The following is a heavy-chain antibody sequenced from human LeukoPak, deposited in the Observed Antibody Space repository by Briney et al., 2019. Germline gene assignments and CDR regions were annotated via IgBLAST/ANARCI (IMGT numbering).Heavy chain of an antibody. CDR3: VRDLGHSRHYFEY. Sequence: GGSLRLSCAASGFTFNSFFLNWVRLTPGRGLEGVACISQDGSETFYMDSVRGRFTISRDNTKNSLYLQMNSLRAEDTAVYFCVRDLGHSRHYFEYWGQGALVTVSS. CDR2: ISQDGSET. V-gene: IGHV3-7*01. D-gene: IGHD7-27*01. CDR1: GFTFNSFF. J-gene: IGHJ4*02.